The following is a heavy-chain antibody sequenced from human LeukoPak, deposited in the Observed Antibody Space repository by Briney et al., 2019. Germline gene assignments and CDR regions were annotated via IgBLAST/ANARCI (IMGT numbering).Heavy chain of an antibody. Sequence: GGSLRLPCAASGFTFSSYSMNWVRQAPGKGLEWVSSISSSSSYIYYADSVKGRFTISRDNAKNSLYLQMNSLRAEDTAVYYCARDRSSWYAGVHFDYWGQGTLVTVSS. CDR1: GFTFSSYS. CDR3: ARDRSSWYAGVHFDY. CDR2: ISSSSSYI. J-gene: IGHJ4*02. D-gene: IGHD6-13*01. V-gene: IGHV3-21*01.